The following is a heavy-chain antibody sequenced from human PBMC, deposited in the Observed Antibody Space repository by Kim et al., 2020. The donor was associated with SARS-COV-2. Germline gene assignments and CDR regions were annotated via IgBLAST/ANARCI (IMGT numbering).Heavy chain of an antibody. CDR3: ARVGYRYVDF. Sequence: GGSLRLSCAASGFTFRDYWMSWVRQVPGKGLEWVAKIEPDESERYYVDSVQGRFTISRDNAKRSLHLQMNSLRAEDTALYYCARVGYRYVDFWGQGTLVT. D-gene: IGHD3-16*02. V-gene: IGHV3-7*01. CDR2: IEPDESER. J-gene: IGHJ4*02. CDR1: GFTFRDYW.